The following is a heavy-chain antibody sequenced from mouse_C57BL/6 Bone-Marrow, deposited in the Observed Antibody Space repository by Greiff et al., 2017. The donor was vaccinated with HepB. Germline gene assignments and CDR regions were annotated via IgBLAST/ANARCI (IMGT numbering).Heavy chain of an antibody. CDR1: GYSITSGYY. Sequence: EVKLMESGPGLVKPSQSLSLTCSVTGYSITSGYYWNWIRQFPGNKLEWMGYISYDGSNNYNPSLKNRISITRDTSKNQFFLQLNSVTTEDTATYYCASGGTGTFFDYWGQGTTLTVSS. D-gene: IGHD4-1*01. CDR2: ISYDGSN. CDR3: ASGGTGTFFDY. V-gene: IGHV3-6*01. J-gene: IGHJ2*01.